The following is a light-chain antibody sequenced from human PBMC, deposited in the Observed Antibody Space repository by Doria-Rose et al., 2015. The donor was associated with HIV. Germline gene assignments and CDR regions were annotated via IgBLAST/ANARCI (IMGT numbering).Light chain of an antibody. CDR2: DGS. CDR1: QSFSSTY. Sequence: TQSPGTLSLSPGERATLSCRASQSFSSTYLAWYQQKSGQAPSLLIYDGSTRATGIPDGFSASGSGTDFTLTINRLEPEDFALYYCHQYGTSWTFGQGTKVEI. CDR3: HQYGTSWT. J-gene: IGKJ1*01. V-gene: IGKV3-20*01.